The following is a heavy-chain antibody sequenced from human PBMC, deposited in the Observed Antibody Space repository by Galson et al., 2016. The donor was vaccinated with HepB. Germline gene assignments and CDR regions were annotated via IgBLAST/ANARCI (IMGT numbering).Heavy chain of an antibody. V-gene: IGHV3-15*01. CDR3: ATDSGRSLYFDWSGGH. CDR2: IKTKTDGGTT. CDR1: GFSFSQAW. J-gene: IGHJ4*02. D-gene: IGHD3-9*01. Sequence: SLRLSCAASGFSFSQAWMSWVRQAPGKGLEWVGRIKTKTDGGTTDFAAPVKGRFTISRDDSKTTLYLQMNSLKAEDTAVYYCATDSGRSLYFDWSGGHWGQGTLVTVAS.